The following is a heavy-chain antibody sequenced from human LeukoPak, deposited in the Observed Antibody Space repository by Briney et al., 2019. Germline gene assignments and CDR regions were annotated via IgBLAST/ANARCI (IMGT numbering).Heavy chain of an antibody. V-gene: IGHV1-18*01. CDR3: ARALVDGYRELGY. J-gene: IGHJ4*02. CDR2: ISAYNGNT. Sequence: ASVKVSCKASGYSFTTYGITWVRQAPGQGLEWMGWISAYNGNTNYAQKLQGRVTMTTDTSTSTAYMELRSLRSDDTAVYYCARALVDGYRELGYWGQGTLVTVSS. CDR1: GYSFTTYG. D-gene: IGHD5-24*01.